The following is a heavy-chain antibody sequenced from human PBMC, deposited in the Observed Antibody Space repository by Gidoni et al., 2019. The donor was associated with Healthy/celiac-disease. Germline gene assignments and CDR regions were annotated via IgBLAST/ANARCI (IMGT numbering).Heavy chain of an antibody. CDR1: GFSLSNARRG. CDR3: ARIREEEWLSQSNAFDI. V-gene: IGHV2-26*01. Sequence: QVTLKESGPLLVKPTETLTLTCTVSGFSLSNARRGVSWIRQPPGKALEWLAHIFSNDEKSYSTSLKSRLTISKDTSKSQVVLTMTTMDPVDTATYYCARIREEEWLSQSNAFDIWGQGKMVTVSS. CDR2: IFSNDEK. J-gene: IGHJ3*02. D-gene: IGHD3-3*01.